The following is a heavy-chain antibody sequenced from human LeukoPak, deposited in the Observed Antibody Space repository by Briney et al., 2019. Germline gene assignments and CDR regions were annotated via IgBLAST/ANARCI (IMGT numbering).Heavy chain of an antibody. D-gene: IGHD3-10*01. CDR2: IYYTGST. V-gene: IGHV4-59*03. Sequence: SETLSLTCTVSGASISSYYWNWIRQPPGKGLEWIGYIYYTGSTTDNPSFKSRLTMSIDTSKNQFSLKLSSVTAADTAVYYCAGASYNFGSGSYFSEWGQGALVTVSS. CDR1: GASISSYY. J-gene: IGHJ4*02. CDR3: AGASYNFGSGSYFSE.